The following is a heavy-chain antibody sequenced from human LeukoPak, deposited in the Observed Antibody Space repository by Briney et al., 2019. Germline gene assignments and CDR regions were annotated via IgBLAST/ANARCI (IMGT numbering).Heavy chain of an antibody. CDR1: GGSFSGYY. Sequence: SETLSLTCAVYGGSFSGYYWSWIRQPPGKGLEWIGEINHSGSTNYNPSLKSRVTISVDTSKNQFSLKLSSVTAADTAVYYCARGPPTDYWGQGTLVTVSS. CDR2: INHSGST. J-gene: IGHJ4*02. V-gene: IGHV4-34*01. CDR3: ARGPPTDY.